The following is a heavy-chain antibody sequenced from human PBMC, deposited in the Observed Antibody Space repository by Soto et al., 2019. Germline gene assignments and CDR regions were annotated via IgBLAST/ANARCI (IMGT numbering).Heavy chain of an antibody. CDR1: GYTFTSYG. CDR3: ARGGGVLRFLEWLPSGMDV. J-gene: IGHJ6*02. V-gene: IGHV1-18*01. Sequence: QVQLVQSGAEVKKPGASVKVSCKASGYTFTSYGISWVRQAPGQGLEWMGWISAYNGNTNYAQKLQGRVTMTTDTTTSPAYMELRSLGSDDTAVDYCARGGGVLRFLEWLPSGMDVWGQGTTVTVSS. D-gene: IGHD3-3*01. CDR2: ISAYNGNT.